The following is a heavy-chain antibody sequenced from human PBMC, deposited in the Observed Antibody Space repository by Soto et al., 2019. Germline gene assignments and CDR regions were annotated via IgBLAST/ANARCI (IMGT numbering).Heavy chain of an antibody. CDR3: ARARDYYDSSGYYPDY. J-gene: IGHJ4*02. CDR1: GGTFSSYT. V-gene: IGHV1-69*02. D-gene: IGHD3-22*01. Sequence: QVQLVQSGAEVKKPGSSVKVSCKASGGTFSSYTISWVRQAPGQGLEWMGRIIPILGIANYAQKFQGRVTITADKSTSTAYMELSSLRSEDTAVYYCARARDYYDSSGYYPDYWGQGTLVTVSS. CDR2: IIPILGIA.